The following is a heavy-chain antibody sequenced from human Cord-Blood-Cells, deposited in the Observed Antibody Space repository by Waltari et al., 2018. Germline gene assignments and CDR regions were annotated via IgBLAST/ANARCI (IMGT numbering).Heavy chain of an antibody. J-gene: IGHJ1*01. CDR2: IYHSGRT. V-gene: IGHV4-38-2*01. CDR1: GYSISSGYY. CDR3: ARKGAAAGTEYFQH. Sequence: QVQLQESGPGLVKPSETLSLTCAVSGYSISSGYYWGRIRQPPGKGLEWIGSIYHSGRTYYNPSLKSRVTISVDTSKNQFSLKLSSVTAADTAVYYCARKGAAAGTEYFQHWGQGTLVTVSS. D-gene: IGHD6-13*01.